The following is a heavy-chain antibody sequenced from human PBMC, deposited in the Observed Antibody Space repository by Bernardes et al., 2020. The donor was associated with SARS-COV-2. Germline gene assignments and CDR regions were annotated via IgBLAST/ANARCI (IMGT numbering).Heavy chain of an antibody. CDR2: INHSGST. Sequence: LSLTCAVSGGSFSGYYWSWIRQPPGKGLEWIGEINHSGSTNYNPSLKSRVTISVDTSKNQFSLKLSSVTAADTAVYYCARGRGSSWPTHYYYYYGMDVWGQGTTVTVSS. CDR3: ARGRGSSWPTHYYYYYGMDV. J-gene: IGHJ6*02. CDR1: GGSFSGYY. V-gene: IGHV4-34*01. D-gene: IGHD6-13*01.